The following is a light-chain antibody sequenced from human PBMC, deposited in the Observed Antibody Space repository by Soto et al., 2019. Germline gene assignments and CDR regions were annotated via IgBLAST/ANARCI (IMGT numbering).Light chain of an antibody. Sequence: QSVLAQPSSVSGSPGQSITISCTGTSTDVGGYNYVSWYQHHPGKGPKLIIYEVNNRPSGVSDRFSDSKSGNKASLTISNLEAEDESDYYCGSYTSTDTPFVFGTGTKVTVL. CDR2: EVN. J-gene: IGLJ1*01. CDR3: GSYTSTDTPFV. V-gene: IGLV2-14*01. CDR1: STDVGGYNY.